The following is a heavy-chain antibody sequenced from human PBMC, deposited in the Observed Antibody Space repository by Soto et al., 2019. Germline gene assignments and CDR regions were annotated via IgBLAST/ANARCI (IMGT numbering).Heavy chain of an antibody. V-gene: IGHV4-59*01. Sequence: SETLSLTCTVSGGSISSYYWSWIRQPPGKGLEWIGYIYYSGSTNYNPSLKSRVTISVDTSKNQFSLKLSSVTAADTAVYYCARDRYSYGYFDYWGQGTLVTVSS. CDR3: ARDRYSYGYFDY. CDR1: GGSISSYY. CDR2: IYYSGST. D-gene: IGHD5-18*01. J-gene: IGHJ4*02.